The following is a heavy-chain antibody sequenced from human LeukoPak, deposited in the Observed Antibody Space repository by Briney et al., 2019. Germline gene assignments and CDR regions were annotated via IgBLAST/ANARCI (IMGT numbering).Heavy chain of an antibody. V-gene: IGHV3-7*01. CDR2: IKQDRSEK. D-gene: IGHD3-22*01. Sequence: GGSLRLSCAASGFTFTNYWMSWVRQAPGKGLELVANIKQDRSEKYYVDSVKGRFTISRDNAKNSLYLQMNSLRAEDTAVYYCAKAQQYYYDSSGYWDFDYWGQGTLVTVSS. CDR3: AKAQQYYYDSSGYWDFDY. J-gene: IGHJ4*02. CDR1: GFTFTNYW.